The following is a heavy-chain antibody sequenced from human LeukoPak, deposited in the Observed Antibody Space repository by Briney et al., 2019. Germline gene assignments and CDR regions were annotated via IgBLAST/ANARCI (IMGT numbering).Heavy chain of an antibody. Sequence: PSETLSLTCTVSGVSVIPYYWSWIRQPAGEGPEWLGRMYTSGDTAYNPSLKSRVTMSIDTSKNQFSLKLSSLTAADTAVYYCATSGSSFDYYHYIDVWGKGTTVTVSS. V-gene: IGHV4-4*07. D-gene: IGHD3-10*01. CDR1: GVSVIPYY. CDR3: ATSGSSFDYYHYIDV. J-gene: IGHJ6*03. CDR2: MYTSGDT.